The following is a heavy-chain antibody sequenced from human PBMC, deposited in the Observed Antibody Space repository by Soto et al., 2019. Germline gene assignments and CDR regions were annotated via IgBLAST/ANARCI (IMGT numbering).Heavy chain of an antibody. V-gene: IGHV1-8*01. J-gene: IGHJ6*02. Sequence: QVQLVQSGAEVKKPGASVKVSCKASGDTFTNYDINWVRQATGQGLEWMGRMNPNSGNTGYAQKFXGRVTMTRNTSITTAYMELSSLGSEDTAVYYCARGRNGMDVWGQGTTVTVSS. CDR1: GDTFTNYD. CDR2: MNPNSGNT. CDR3: ARGRNGMDV.